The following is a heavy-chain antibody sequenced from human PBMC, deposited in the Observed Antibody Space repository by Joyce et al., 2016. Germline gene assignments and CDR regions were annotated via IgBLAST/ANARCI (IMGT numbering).Heavy chain of an antibody. CDR2: MDYSGSA. CDR3: VRAQYYYGAGSHPDY. D-gene: IGHD3-10*01. CDR1: GGSISSTSSY. Sequence: QLQLQESGPGLVKPSETLSLTCTVSGGSISSTSSYWGWIRQPPGKGLEWIGSMDYSGSAYCNPSLKSRVTNARDTSKKQFALKLSSVTAADTAVYYCVRAQYYYGAGSHPDYWGQGTLVTVSS. J-gene: IGHJ4*02. V-gene: IGHV4-39*07.